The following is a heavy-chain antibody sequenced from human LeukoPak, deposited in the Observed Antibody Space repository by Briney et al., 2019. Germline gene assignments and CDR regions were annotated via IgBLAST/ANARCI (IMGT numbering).Heavy chain of an antibody. V-gene: IGHV3-15*01. CDR2: IKSKTDGGTT. CDR1: GFTFSNAW. D-gene: IGHD4-11*01. J-gene: IGHJ6*03. CDR3: AKTPPYSNPHYYYYYMDV. Sequence: PGGSLRLSCAASGFTFSNAWMSWVRQAPGKGLEWVGRIKSKTDGGTTDYAAPVKGRFTISRDDSKNTLYLQMNSLRAEDTAVYYCAKTPPYSNPHYYYYYMDVWGKGTTVTVSS.